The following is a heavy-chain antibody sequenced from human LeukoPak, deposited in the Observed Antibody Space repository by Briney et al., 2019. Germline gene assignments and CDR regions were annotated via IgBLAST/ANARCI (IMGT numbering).Heavy chain of an antibody. V-gene: IGHV1-2*02. CDR2: INPNSGGT. CDR1: GYTFTGYY. Sequence: GASVKVSCKASGYTFTGYYMHWVRQAPGQGLGWMGWINPNSGGTNYAQKFQGRVSMTRDTSISTAYMDLSDLRSDDTAVYYCARGRNIEMTTMSGGSDYWGQGTLVTVSS. D-gene: IGHD5-24*01. J-gene: IGHJ4*02. CDR3: ARGRNIEMTTMSGGSDY.